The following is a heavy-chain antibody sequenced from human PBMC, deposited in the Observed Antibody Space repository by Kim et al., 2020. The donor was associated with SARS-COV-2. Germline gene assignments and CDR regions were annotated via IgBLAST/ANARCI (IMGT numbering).Heavy chain of an antibody. CDR2: ISYDGSNK. Sequence: GGSLRLSCAASGFTFSSYGMHWVRQAPGKGLEWVAVISYDGSNKYYADSVKGRFTISRDNSKNTLYLQMNSLRAEDTAVYYCAKDRTRFLEWLLGGLDAFDIWGQGTMVTVSS. V-gene: IGHV3-30*18. CDR3: AKDRTRFLEWLLGGLDAFDI. D-gene: IGHD3-3*01. J-gene: IGHJ3*02. CDR1: GFTFSSYG.